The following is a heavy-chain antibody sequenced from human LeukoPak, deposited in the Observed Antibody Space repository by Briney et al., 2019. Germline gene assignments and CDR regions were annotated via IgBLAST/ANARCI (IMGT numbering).Heavy chain of an antibody. CDR3: ARDPSPEYYYYYMDV. CDR1: GFTFSIYW. CDR2: INSGGRST. Sequence: GGSLRLSCAASGFTFSIYWMHWVRQAPGKGLVCVSRINSGGRSTSYTDSVKGRFTISRDNAKNTLYLQMNSLRAEDTAVYYCARDPSPEYYYYYMDVWGKGTTVTVSS. V-gene: IGHV3-74*01. J-gene: IGHJ6*03.